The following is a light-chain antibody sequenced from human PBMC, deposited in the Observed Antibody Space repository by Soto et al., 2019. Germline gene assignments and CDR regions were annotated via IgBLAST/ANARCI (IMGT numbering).Light chain of an antibody. J-gene: IGLJ2*01. CDR2: DVS. CDR1: SSDVGGYNY. CDR3: SSYTSSSTSVV. Sequence: QSALTQPASVSGSPGQSITISCTGTSSDVGGYNYVSWYQQYPGKAPKLMIYDVSKRPSGVSNRFSGSKSGNTSSLTISGLQAEAEADYYCSSYTSSSTSVVFGGGTKVTVL. V-gene: IGLV2-14*01.